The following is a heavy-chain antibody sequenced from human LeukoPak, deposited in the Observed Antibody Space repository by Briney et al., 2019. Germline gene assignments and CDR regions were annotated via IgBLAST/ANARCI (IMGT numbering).Heavy chain of an antibody. J-gene: IGHJ4*02. Sequence: PSGTLSLTCAVYGGSFSGYYWSWIRQPPGKGLEWVGEINHSGSSSYKQSLKSRVTISVDTSKNQSSLKLSSVTAADTAVHYCARRGCYWGQGTLVTVSP. V-gene: IGHV4-34*01. CDR1: GGSFSGYY. CDR2: INHSGSS. D-gene: IGHD5-12*01. CDR3: ARRGCY.